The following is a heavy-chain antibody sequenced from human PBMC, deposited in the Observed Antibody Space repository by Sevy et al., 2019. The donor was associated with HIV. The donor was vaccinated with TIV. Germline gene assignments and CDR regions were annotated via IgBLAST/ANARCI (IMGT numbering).Heavy chain of an antibody. D-gene: IGHD4-17*01. CDR2: IYYSGST. CDR1: GGSISSYY. J-gene: IGHJ3*02. V-gene: IGHV4-59*12. Sequence: SETLSLTCTVSGGSISSYYWSWIRQPPGKGLEWIGYIYYSGSTNYNPSLKSRVTISVDTSKNQFSLRLSSVTAADTAVYFCARDGGTMTTPGSFDIWGQGTMVTVSS. CDR3: ARDGGTMTTPGSFDI.